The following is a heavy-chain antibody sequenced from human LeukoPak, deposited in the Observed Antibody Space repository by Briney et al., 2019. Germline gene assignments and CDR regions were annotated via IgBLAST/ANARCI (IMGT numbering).Heavy chain of an antibody. Sequence: PSETLSLTCTVSSGSISTSNYYWGWVRQPPGKALEWIGNIFYSGSTYYSPSLKSRLTISIDTSKNQFSLKLMSVTAADTAVYYCARDSGTTGEVKFDPWGQGTLVTVSS. CDR1: SGSISTSNYY. CDR2: IFYSGST. J-gene: IGHJ5*02. V-gene: IGHV4-39*07. CDR3: ARDSGTTGEVKFDP. D-gene: IGHD3-10*01.